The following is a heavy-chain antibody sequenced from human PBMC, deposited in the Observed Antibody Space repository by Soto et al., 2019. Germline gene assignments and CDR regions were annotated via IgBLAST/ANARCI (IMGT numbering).Heavy chain of an antibody. CDR1: GGCISSYY. CDR3: ARAGRAVDFDY. J-gene: IGHJ4*02. CDR2: IHHSGST. V-gene: IGHV4-59*12. Sequence: SETLSLTSTVSGGCISSYYWSWIRQPPGKGLEWIGEIHHSGSTNYNPSLKSRVTISLDKSRNEFSLKVSSVTAADTAVYYCARAGRAVDFDYWGQGALVTVSS. D-gene: IGHD6-19*01.